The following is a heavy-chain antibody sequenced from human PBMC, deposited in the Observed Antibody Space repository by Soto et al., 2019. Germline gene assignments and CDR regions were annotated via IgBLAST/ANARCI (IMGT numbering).Heavy chain of an antibody. D-gene: IGHD6-6*01. CDR1: GFTFSSYA. Sequence: EVQLLESGGGLVQPGGSLRLSCAASGFTFSSYAMSWVRQAPGKGLEWVSAISGSGGSTYYADSVKGRFTISRDNSKNTLYLQMNSLRAEDTAVYYCAKKQEDSSSSGDYYYYYMDVWGKGTTVTVSS. V-gene: IGHV3-23*01. CDR3: AKKQEDSSSSGDYYYYYMDV. CDR2: ISGSGGST. J-gene: IGHJ6*03.